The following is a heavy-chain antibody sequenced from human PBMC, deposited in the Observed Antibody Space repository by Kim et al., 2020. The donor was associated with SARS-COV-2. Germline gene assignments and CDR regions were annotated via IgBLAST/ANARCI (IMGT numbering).Heavy chain of an antibody. CDR1: GCSILAYS. CDR3: ARDLRGTSCYDH. J-gene: IGHJ4*02. CDR2: IYYSGIT. D-gene: IGHD2-2*01. V-gene: IGHV4-59*01. Sequence: SETLSLTCTVSGCSILAYSWLFLLPPPFTLLEWIGYIYYSGITSYNPSLQSRVTISVDTSKNQFSLKLTSVTAADTAVYYCARDLRGTSCYDHWGQGVLVTVSS.